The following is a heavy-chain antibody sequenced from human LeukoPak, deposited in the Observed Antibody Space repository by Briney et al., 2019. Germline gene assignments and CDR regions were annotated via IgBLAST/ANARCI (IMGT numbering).Heavy chain of an antibody. Sequence: GGSLRPSCAASGFTFSSYSMDWVRQAPGKGLEWVSSISSSSSYIYYADSVKGRFTISRDNAKNSLYLQMNSLRAEDTAVYYCARMSGAVAGYWGQGTLVTVSS. CDR2: ISSSSSYI. V-gene: IGHV3-21*01. CDR3: ARMSGAVAGY. J-gene: IGHJ4*02. CDR1: GFTFSSYS. D-gene: IGHD6-19*01.